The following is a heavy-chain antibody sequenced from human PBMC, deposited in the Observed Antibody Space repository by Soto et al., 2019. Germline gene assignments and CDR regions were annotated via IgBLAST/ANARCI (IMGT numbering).Heavy chain of an antibody. CDR3: AREEPRVTAIPFPAFDI. V-gene: IGHV3-30-3*01. CDR2: ISYDGSNK. Sequence: GSLRLSCAASGFTFSSYAMHWVRQAPGKGLEWVAVISYDGSNKYYADSVKGRFTISRDNSKNTLYLQMNSLRAEDTAVYYCAREEPRVTAIPFPAFDIWGQGTMVTVSS. CDR1: GFTFSSYA. J-gene: IGHJ3*02. D-gene: IGHD2-21*02.